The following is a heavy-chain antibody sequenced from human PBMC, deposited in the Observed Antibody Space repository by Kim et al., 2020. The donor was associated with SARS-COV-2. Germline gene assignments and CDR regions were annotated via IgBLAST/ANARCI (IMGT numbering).Heavy chain of an antibody. Sequence: ASVKVSCKASGYTFTSYAMNWVRQAPGQGLEWMGWINTNTGNPTYAQGFTGRFVFSLDTSVSTAYLQISSLKAEDTAVYYCARGLYGSGSYPSDYWGQGTLVTVSS. J-gene: IGHJ4*02. CDR1: GYTFTSYA. V-gene: IGHV7-4-1*02. CDR3: ARGLYGSGSYPSDY. CDR2: INTNTGNP. D-gene: IGHD3-10*01.